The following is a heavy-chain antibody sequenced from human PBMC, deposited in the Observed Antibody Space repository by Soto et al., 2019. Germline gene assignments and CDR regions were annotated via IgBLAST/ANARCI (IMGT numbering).Heavy chain of an antibody. CDR2: ISSSSSYI. J-gene: IGHJ4*02. D-gene: IGHD5-18*01. Sequence: LGGSLRLSCTASGFTFSDYTMNWVRQAPGKGLEWVSSISSSSSYINYADSVTGRFTVSRHNAKNSLYLQMNSLRPEDTAFYYCARDVETTMDALYYFDHWGQGTLVTVSS. V-gene: IGHV3-21*01. CDR1: GFTFSDYT. CDR3: ARDVETTMDALYYFDH.